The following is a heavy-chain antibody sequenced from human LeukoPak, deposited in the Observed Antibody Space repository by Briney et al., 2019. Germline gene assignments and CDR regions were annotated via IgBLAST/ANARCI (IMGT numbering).Heavy chain of an antibody. Sequence: SQTLSLTCTVSGGSISSGGYYWSWIRQPPGKGLEWIGYIYHSGSTYCNPSLKSRVTMSVDRSKNQFSLKLSSVTAADTAVYYCARHRVTMIVVAGLAFDIWGQGTMVTVSS. CDR1: GGSISSGGYY. D-gene: IGHD3-22*01. CDR2: IYHSGST. J-gene: IGHJ3*02. V-gene: IGHV4-30-2*01. CDR3: ARHRVTMIVVAGLAFDI.